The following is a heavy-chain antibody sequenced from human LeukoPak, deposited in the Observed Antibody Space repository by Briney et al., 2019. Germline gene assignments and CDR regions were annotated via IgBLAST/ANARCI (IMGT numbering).Heavy chain of an antibody. CDR3: ARLHLMNNAFDI. CDR1: GLSLSTSGVG. CDR2: IYWNDDK. D-gene: IGHD3-16*01. V-gene: IGHV2-5*01. J-gene: IGHJ3*02. Sequence: SGPTLVNPTQTLTLTCTFSGLSLSTSGVGVGWIRQPPGKALEWLALIYWNDDKRYSPSLRSRVTITRDTSKNQVVLTMTNMDPVDTATYYCARLHLMNNAFDIWGQGTMVTVSS.